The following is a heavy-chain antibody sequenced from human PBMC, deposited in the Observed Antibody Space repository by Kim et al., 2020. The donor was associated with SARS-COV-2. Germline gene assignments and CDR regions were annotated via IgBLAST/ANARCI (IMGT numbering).Heavy chain of an antibody. D-gene: IGHD2-2*01. V-gene: IGHV4-39*01. CDR3: ARRQGYCSSTSCYSLLNGKYYYYGMDV. J-gene: IGHJ6*02. CDR2: IYYSGST. CDR1: GGSISSSSYY. Sequence: SETLSLTCTVSGGSISSSSYYWGWIRQPPGKGLEWIGSIYYSGSTYYNPSLKSRVTISVDTSKNQFSLKLSSVTAADTAVYYCARRQGYCSSTSCYSLLNGKYYYYGMDVWGQGTTVTVSS.